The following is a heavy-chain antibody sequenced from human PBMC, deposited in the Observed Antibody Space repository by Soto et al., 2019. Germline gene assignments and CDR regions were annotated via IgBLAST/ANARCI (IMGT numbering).Heavy chain of an antibody. CDR1: GYTFSSYA. J-gene: IGHJ6*02. CDR3: ARDGGPMDV. V-gene: IGHV1-3*05. Sequence: QVQLAQSGAEEKKPGASVKVSCKASGYTFSSYAMHWVRQAPGQRLEWMGWINAGNGNRKYSQKFQGRVTITTDTSASTAYMELSSLRSEDTAVYYCARDGGPMDVWGQGTTVTVSS. CDR2: INAGNGNR. D-gene: IGHD3-16*01.